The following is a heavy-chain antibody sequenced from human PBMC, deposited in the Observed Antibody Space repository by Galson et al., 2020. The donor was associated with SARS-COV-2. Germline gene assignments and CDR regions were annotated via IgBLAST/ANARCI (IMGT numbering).Heavy chain of an antibody. Sequence: QLGESLKISCSASGFTFSRYAMHWVRQTPGKGLEWVALISNDGSHQFYADSVKGRFTFSRDNSKNTVYLQMNSLRAVDTAVYYCARGRYYSDTGSSYETLDKWGQGTLVTVSS. J-gene: IGHJ4*02. CDR1: GFTFSRYA. CDR2: ISNDGSHQ. D-gene: IGHD3-22*01. CDR3: ARGRYYSDTGSSYETLDK. V-gene: IGHV3-30*04.